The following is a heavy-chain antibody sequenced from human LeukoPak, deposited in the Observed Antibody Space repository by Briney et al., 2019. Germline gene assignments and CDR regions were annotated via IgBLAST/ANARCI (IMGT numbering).Heavy chain of an antibody. Sequence: GGSLRLSCAASGFTFSSYAMSWVRQAPGKGLEWVSGISGTGGSTYYADSVKGRFTISRDNSKNTLYLLMNSLRAEDTAVYYCARGADSSGYYYFDYWGQGTLVTVSS. CDR2: ISGTGGST. D-gene: IGHD3-22*01. CDR1: GFTFSSYA. J-gene: IGHJ4*02. CDR3: ARGADSSGYYYFDY. V-gene: IGHV3-23*01.